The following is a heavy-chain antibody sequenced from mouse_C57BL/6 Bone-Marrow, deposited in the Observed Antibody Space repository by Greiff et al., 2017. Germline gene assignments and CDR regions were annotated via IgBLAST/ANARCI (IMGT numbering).Heavy chain of an antibody. V-gene: IGHV2-2*01. CDR2: IWSGGGT. J-gene: IGHJ2*01. CDR1: GFSLTSYG. CDR3: ASKGESGVFDY. D-gene: IGHD4-1*01. Sequence: QVQLQQSGPGLVQPSQSLSITCTVSGFSLTSYGVHWVRPSPGKGLAWLGVIWSGGGTDYNAAFISRLSISKDNSKSQVVFEMNSLKADDTAIDFCASKGESGVFDYWGQGTTLTGSS.